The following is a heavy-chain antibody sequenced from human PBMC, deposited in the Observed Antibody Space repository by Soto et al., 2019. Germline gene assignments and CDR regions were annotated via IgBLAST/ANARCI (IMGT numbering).Heavy chain of an antibody. D-gene: IGHD4-17*01. V-gene: IGHV3-9*01. Sequence: EVQLVESGGGLVQPGRSLRLSCAASGFTFDDYAMHWVRQAPGKGLEWVSGISWNSGSIGYADSVKGRFTISRDNAKNSLYLQMNSLRAKDTALYYCAKALDYGDYHFDYWGQGTLVTVSS. CDR2: ISWNSGSI. J-gene: IGHJ4*02. CDR1: GFTFDDYA. CDR3: AKALDYGDYHFDY.